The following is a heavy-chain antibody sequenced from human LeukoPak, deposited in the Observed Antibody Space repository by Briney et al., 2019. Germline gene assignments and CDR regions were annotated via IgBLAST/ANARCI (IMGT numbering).Heavy chain of an antibody. CDR3: ASALYSSSSPFDY. V-gene: IGHV4-39*01. D-gene: IGHD6-6*01. CDR1: GGSVSSTTYF. Sequence: SETLSLTCTVSGGSVSSTTYFWSWIRQPPGKGLEWIASINYSGSTYYNPSLKSRVTISVDTSENQFSLKLSSVTAADTAVYYCASALYSSSSPFDYWGQGTLVTVSS. J-gene: IGHJ4*02. CDR2: INYSGST.